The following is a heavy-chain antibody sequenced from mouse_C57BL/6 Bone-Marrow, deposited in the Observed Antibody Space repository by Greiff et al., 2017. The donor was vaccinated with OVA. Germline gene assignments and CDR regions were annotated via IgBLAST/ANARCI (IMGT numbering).Heavy chain of an antibody. D-gene: IGHD2-12*01. Sequence: EVQLVESGGGLVKPGGSLKLSCAASGFTFSSYTMSWVRQTPEKRLEWVATISGGGGNTYYPDSVTGRFPISSAHSTNTLYLQMCILRSEDTALYYCARHEELLWYFDVWGTVTTVTVSS. CDR2: ISGGGGNT. CDR1: GFTFSSYT. V-gene: IGHV5-9*01. J-gene: IGHJ1*03. CDR3: ARHEELLWYFDV.